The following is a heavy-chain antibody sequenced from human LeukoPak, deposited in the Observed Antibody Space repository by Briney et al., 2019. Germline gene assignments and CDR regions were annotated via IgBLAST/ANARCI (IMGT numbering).Heavy chain of an antibody. Sequence: GGSLRLSCAASGFTFSSYWMSWVRQAPGKGLEWVANIKQDESEKYYVDSVKGRFTISRDNAKNSLYLQMNSLRAEDTAVYYCARANFPYSSTWYQNFDYWGQGTLVTVSS. CDR3: ARANFPYSSTWYQNFDY. J-gene: IGHJ4*02. V-gene: IGHV3-7*01. D-gene: IGHD6-13*01. CDR1: GFTFSSYW. CDR2: IKQDESEK.